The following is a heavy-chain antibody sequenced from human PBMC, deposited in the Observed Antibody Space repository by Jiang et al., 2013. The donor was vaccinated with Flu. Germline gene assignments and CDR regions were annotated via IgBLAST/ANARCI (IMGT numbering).Heavy chain of an antibody. V-gene: IGHV1-69*01. CDR3: ARSSGESWDHYQYGMVV. J-gene: IGHJ6*02. CDR2: VSTISGSA. Sequence: GAEVKKPGSSVKVSCKSYGGTFRSYSFSWVRQAPGEGLEWMGGVSTISGSADYAPKFQARAWITADEVTNTVYMEITGLRSDDTAVYYCARSSGESWDHYQYGMVVWGHGTTVTVPS. CDR1: GGTFRSYS. D-gene: IGHD3-10*01.